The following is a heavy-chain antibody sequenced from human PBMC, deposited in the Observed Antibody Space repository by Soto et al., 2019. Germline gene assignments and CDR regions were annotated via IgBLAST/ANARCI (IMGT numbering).Heavy chain of an antibody. CDR2: IGTAGDT. CDR3: ARGKMNYYDSSGYWGAFDI. V-gene: IGHV3-13*01. CDR1: GFTFSSYD. D-gene: IGHD3-22*01. J-gene: IGHJ3*02. Sequence: PGGSLRLSCAASGFTFSSYDMHWVRQATGKGLEWVSAIGTAGDTYYPGSVKGRFTISRENAKNSLYLQMNSLRAGDTAVYYCARGKMNYYDSSGYWGAFDIWGQGTMVTVSS.